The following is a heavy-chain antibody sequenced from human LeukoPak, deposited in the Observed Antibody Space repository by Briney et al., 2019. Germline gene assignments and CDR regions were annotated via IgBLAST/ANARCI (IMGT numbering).Heavy chain of an antibody. Sequence: GGSLRLSCAASGFTFSSYAMHWVRQAPGKGLEWVAVISYDGSNKYYADSVKGRFTISRDNSKNTLYLQMNSLRAEDTAVYYCARAEYLQYAFDIWGQGTMVTVSS. CDR3: ARAEYLQYAFDI. CDR1: GFTFSSYA. V-gene: IGHV3-30*04. CDR2: ISYDGSNK. D-gene: IGHD2-2*02. J-gene: IGHJ3*02.